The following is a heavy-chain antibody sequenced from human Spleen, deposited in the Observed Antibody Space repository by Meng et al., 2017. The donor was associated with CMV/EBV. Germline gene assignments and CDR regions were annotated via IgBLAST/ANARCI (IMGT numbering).Heavy chain of an antibody. J-gene: IGHJ3*02. CDR3: ARLFPVLQLVARPMGGGGDAFDI. D-gene: IGHD6-6*01. CDR2: LNLDGGST. Sequence: GRQGRGEGLEVVPGLNLDGGSTGYASPVKGQFTISRENAKDSLYLQMKSLRAEDTALYHCARLFPVLQLVARPMGGGGDAFDIWGQGTMVTVSS. V-gene: IGHV3-20*01.